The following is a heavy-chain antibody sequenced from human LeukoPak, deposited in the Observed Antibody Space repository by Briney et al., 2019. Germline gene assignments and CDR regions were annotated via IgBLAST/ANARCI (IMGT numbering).Heavy chain of an antibody. J-gene: IGHJ5*02. CDR3: ASSYCSGGSCYSDWFDP. CDR2: INPNSGGT. Sequence: ASVKVSCKASGYTFTGYYMHWVRQAPGQGLEWMGWINPNSGGTNYAQKFQGRVTMTRDTSISTAYMELSRLRSDDTAVYYCASSYCSGGSCYSDWFDPWGQGILVTVSS. D-gene: IGHD2-15*01. V-gene: IGHV1-2*02. CDR1: GYTFTGYY.